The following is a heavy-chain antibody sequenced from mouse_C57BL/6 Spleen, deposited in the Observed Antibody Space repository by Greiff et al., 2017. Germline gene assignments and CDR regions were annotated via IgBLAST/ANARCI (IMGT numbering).Heavy chain of an antibody. Sequence: QVQLQQPGAELVKPGASVKLSCKASGYTFTSYWMHWVKQRPGQGLEWIGMLLPNSGSTNYNEKFKSKATLTVDKSSSTAYMQLISLTSEDSAVYYCARTGLPYAMDYWGQGTSVTVSS. J-gene: IGHJ4*01. CDR1: GYTFTSYW. D-gene: IGHD2-4*01. CDR3: ARTGLPYAMDY. CDR2: LLPNSGST. V-gene: IGHV1-64*01.